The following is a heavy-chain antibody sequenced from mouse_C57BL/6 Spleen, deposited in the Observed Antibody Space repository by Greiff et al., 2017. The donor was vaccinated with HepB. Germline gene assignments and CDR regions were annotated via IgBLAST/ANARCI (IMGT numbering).Heavy chain of an antibody. CDR2: IYPRSGNT. D-gene: IGHD1-1*01. V-gene: IGHV1-81*01. Sequence: QVHVKQSGAELARPGASVKLSCKASGYTFTSYGISWVKQRTGQGLEWIGEIYPRSGNTYYNEKFKGKATLTADKSSSTAYMELRSLTSEDSAVYFCAKEGDYGTRAMDYWGQGTSVTVSS. CDR1: GYTFTSYG. CDR3: AKEGDYGTRAMDY. J-gene: IGHJ4*01.